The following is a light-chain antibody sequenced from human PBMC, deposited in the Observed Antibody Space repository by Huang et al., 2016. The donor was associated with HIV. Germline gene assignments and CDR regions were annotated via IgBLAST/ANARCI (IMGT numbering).Light chain of an antibody. V-gene: IGKV1-33*01. CDR2: DAS. CDR3: QQYDSLPPWT. Sequence: DIQMTQSPSSLSPSVGDRVTITCQSRQDIATFLNWYQQKAGQAPKLLNYDASTLQTGVQSRFSGSGSGTDFTFTISSLQPEDIVTYYCQQYDSLPPWTFGQGTKVEIQ. CDR1: QDIATF. J-gene: IGKJ1*01.